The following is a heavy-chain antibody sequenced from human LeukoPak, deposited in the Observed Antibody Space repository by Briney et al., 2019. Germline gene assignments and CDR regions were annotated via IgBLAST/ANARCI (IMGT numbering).Heavy chain of an antibody. J-gene: IGHJ3*02. V-gene: IGHV1-2*02. CDR2: INPYSGGT. CDR3: ARRIAGRLINDAFDI. Sequence: ASVKVSCKASGYTVTGHYMHWVRRAPGQGLEWMGWINPYSGGTHYALIFQDRVTMTRDTSISTAYMELSRLRSDDTAVYYCARRIAGRLINDAFDIWGQGTMVTVSS. D-gene: IGHD6-6*01. CDR1: GYTVTGHY.